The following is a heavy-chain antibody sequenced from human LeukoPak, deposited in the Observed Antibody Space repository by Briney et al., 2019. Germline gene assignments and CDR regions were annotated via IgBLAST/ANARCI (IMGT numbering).Heavy chain of an antibody. CDR1: GFTVSGTH. D-gene: IGHD3-16*01. J-gene: IGHJ4*02. CDR2: MYTGGTT. CDR3: AKDEATSGGGLAS. V-gene: IGHV3-53*01. Sequence: GGSLRLSSAASGFTVSGTHMSWVRQAPGKGLEWVSAMYTGGTTYYADSVKGRFTISRDNSRNTLFLHMSSLRADDTAVYYCAKDEATSGGGLASWGQGTLVTVSS.